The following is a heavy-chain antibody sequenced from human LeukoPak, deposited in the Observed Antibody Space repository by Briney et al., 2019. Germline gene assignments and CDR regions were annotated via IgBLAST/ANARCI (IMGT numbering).Heavy chain of an antibody. Sequence: SETLSLTCAVYGGSFSGYYWSWIRQPPGKGLEWIGEINHSGSTNYNPSLKSRVTISVDTSKNQFSLKLSSVTAADTAVYYCARSRGLYCSSTSCYRRGTVFDYWGQGTLVTVSS. D-gene: IGHD2-2*02. CDR2: INHSGST. CDR1: GGSFSGYY. V-gene: IGHV4-34*01. J-gene: IGHJ4*02. CDR3: ARSRGLYCSSTSCYRRGTVFDY.